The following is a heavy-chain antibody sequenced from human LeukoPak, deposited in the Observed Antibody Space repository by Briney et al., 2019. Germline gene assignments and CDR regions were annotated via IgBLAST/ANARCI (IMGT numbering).Heavy chain of an antibody. CDR3: AKDVGIALRGATFEN. J-gene: IGHJ4*02. D-gene: IGHD3-10*01. Sequence: GRSLRLSCAASGFTFDDYAMHWVRQAPGKGLEWVSGLSWNGATVGYADSVKGRFTISRDNTKNSLYLQMSSLKTEDTALYYCAKDVGIALRGATFENWGQGTLVTVSS. V-gene: IGHV3-9*01. CDR1: GFTFDDYA. CDR2: LSWNGATV.